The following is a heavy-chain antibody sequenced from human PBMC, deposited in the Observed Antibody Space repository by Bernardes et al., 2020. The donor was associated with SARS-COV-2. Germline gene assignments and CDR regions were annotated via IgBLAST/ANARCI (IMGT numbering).Heavy chain of an antibody. CDR2: IDNYGSTI. D-gene: IGHD3-3*01. Sequence: GGSLRLSCAASGYTFSSFWMHWVRQAPGKGLVWVSRIDNYGSTINYADSVKGRFTISRDNSRNTLYLQMNSLRAEDTAVYYCAREGAEWLLYYYYYGMDVWGQGTTVTVSS. J-gene: IGHJ6*02. CDR1: GYTFSSFW. CDR3: AREGAEWLLYYYYYGMDV. V-gene: IGHV3-74*01.